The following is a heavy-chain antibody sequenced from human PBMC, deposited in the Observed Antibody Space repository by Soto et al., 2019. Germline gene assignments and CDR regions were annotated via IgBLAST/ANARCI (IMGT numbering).Heavy chain of an antibody. V-gene: IGHV4-59*01. CDR3: ARGPGGWELRGTGRFDF. Sequence: LSLTCTVSGGSISSYYWSWIRQPPGKGLGWIGYIYYSGSTNYNPSLKSRVTISVDTSKNQFSLKLSSVTAADTAVYYCARGPGGWELRGTGRFDFWGQGTLVTVSS. CDR2: IYYSGST. J-gene: IGHJ4*02. D-gene: IGHD1-26*01. CDR1: GGSISSYY.